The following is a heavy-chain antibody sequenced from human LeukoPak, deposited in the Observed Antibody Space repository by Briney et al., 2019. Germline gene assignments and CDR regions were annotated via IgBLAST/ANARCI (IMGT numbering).Heavy chain of an antibody. D-gene: IGHD3-3*01. CDR2: IIPIFGTA. V-gene: IGHV1-69*05. CDR3: AVRRVWSGYRHGPSGPRFDP. CDR1: GGTFSSYA. J-gene: IGHJ5*02. Sequence: GASVKVSCKASGGTFSSYAISWVRQAPGQGLEWMGRIIPIFGTANYAQKFQGRVTITTDESTSTAYMELSSLRSEDTAVYYCAVRRVWSGYRHGPSGPRFDPWGQGTLVTVSS.